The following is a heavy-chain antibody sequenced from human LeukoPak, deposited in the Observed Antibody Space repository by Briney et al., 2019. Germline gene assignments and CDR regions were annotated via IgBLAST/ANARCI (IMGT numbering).Heavy chain of an antibody. CDR1: GGSISSSSYY. CDR3: ARVETAMVTSAAFDI. CDR2: IYYSGST. J-gene: IGHJ3*02. D-gene: IGHD5-18*01. V-gene: IGHV4-39*07. Sequence: SETLSLTCTVSGGSISSSSYYWGWIRQPPGKGLEWIGSIYYSGSTYYNPSLKSRVTISVDTSKNQFSLKLSSVTAADTAVYYCARVETAMVTSAAFDIWGQGTMVTVSS.